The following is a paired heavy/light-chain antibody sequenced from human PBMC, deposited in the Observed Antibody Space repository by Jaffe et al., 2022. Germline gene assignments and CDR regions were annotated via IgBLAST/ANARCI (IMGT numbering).Light chain of an antibody. Sequence: DIQMTQSPSSLSASVGDRVTITCRASQSIADYFNWYQQKPGKAPEVVIFAASILQGGVPSRFSGSSYGTYFTLTINNLQPEDAATYYCQQSKSVPYTFGQGTKLEI. CDR3: QQSKSVPYT. J-gene: IGKJ2*01. CDR2: AAS. V-gene: IGKV1-39*01. CDR1: QSIADY.
Heavy chain of an antibody. J-gene: IGHJ4*02. V-gene: IGHV3-48*03. D-gene: IGHD3-10*01. CDR3: ARDVGSVTYYNTDSYFDY. Sequence: EVQLMESGGGLVQPGGSLRLSCAASGFIFSNYEMNWVRQAPGKGLEWVAYISTTGSITHYADSVKGRFTIFRDNAENSLFLQMDRLRADDTAVYYCARDVGSVTYYNTDSYFDYWGQGTRVTVSS. CDR2: ISTTGSIT. CDR1: GFIFSNYE.